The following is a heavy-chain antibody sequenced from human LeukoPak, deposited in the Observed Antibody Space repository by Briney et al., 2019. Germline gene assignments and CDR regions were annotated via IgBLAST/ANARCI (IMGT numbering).Heavy chain of an antibody. J-gene: IGHJ4*02. D-gene: IGHD3-10*01. Sequence: PSQTLSLTCTVSGGSISSGDYYWSWIRQPPGKGLEWIGYIYYSGSTYYNPSLKSRVTISVDTSKNQFSLKLSSVTAADTAVYYCARSRGYYGSGSYYLDYWGQGTLVTVSS. CDR2: IYYSGST. CDR3: ARSRGYYGSGSYYLDY. V-gene: IGHV4-30-4*08. CDR1: GGSISSGDYY.